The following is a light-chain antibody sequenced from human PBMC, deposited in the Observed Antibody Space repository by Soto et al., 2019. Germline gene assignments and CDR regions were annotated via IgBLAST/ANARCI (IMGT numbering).Light chain of an antibody. Sequence: DIQMTQTPSTLSGSVGDRVTITCRVSQTISSWLAWYQQKPGKAPKLPIYDASSLESGVPSRFSGSGSGTEFTLTISSLQPDDFATYYCQQYSSSSEWTFGQGTKV. CDR3: QQYSSSSEWT. J-gene: IGKJ1*01. CDR1: QTISSW. CDR2: DAS. V-gene: IGKV1-5*01.